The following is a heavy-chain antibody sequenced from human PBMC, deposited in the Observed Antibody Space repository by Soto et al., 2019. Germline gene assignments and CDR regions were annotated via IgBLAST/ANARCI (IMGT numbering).Heavy chain of an antibody. CDR3: ARERGGYGLFDS. J-gene: IGHJ4*02. CDR1: GGSISNAAYS. Sequence: VSGGSISNAAYSWSWIRQPPGKGLEWIGYIYPSGMPFYNPSLRSRVTISIDRSNDQFSLNLKSVTAADTAVYYCARERGGYGLFDSWGQGTLVTVSS. CDR2: IYPSGMP. D-gene: IGHD5-18*01. V-gene: IGHV4-30-2*01.